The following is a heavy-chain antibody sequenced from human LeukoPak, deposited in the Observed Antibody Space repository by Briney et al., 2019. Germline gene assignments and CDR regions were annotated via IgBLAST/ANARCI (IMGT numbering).Heavy chain of an antibody. CDR3: ARAPGEQLWLHFDY. D-gene: IGHD5-18*01. V-gene: IGHV3-30*04. CDR1: GFTFSSYA. CDR2: ISYDGSNK. J-gene: IGHJ4*02. Sequence: GGSLRLSCAASGFTFSSYAMHWVRQAPGKGLEWVAVISYDGSNKYYADSVKGRFTISRDNSKNTLYLQMNSLRAEDTAVYYCARAPGEQLWLHFDYWGQGTLVTVSS.